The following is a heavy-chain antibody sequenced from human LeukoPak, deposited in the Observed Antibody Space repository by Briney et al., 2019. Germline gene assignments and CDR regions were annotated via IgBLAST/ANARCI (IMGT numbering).Heavy chain of an antibody. CDR2: IYYSGST. Sequence: SETLSLTCTVSGGSISSGGYYWSWIRQHPGKGLEWIGYIYYSGSTNYNPSLKSRATISADTSKNQFSLKLSSVTAADTAVYYCARAGYSFGLDYWGQGTLVTVSS. D-gene: IGHD5-18*01. J-gene: IGHJ4*02. CDR3: ARAGYSFGLDY. V-gene: IGHV4-61*08. CDR1: GGSISSGGYY.